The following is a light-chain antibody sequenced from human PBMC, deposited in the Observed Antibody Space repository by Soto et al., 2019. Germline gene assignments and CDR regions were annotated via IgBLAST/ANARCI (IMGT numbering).Light chain of an antibody. J-gene: IGKJ2*01. CDR2: GAS. Sequence: EIVLMQSPGSLSLSPGDRATLSFRASQSLRRTYLAWYQQKLGQAPRVVIYGASNRTTGIPDRFSGSGSGTDFSLTISRLEPEDFGVYYCHQYDNAPQTFGQGTKGDIK. CDR1: QSLRRTY. V-gene: IGKV3-20*01. CDR3: HQYDNAPQT.